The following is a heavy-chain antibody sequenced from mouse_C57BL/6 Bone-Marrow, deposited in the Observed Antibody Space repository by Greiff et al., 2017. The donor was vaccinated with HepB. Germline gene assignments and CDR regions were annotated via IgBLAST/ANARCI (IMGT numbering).Heavy chain of an antibody. V-gene: IGHV5-15*01. D-gene: IGHD1-1*01. CDR1: GFTFSDYG. J-gene: IGHJ1*03. CDR2: ISNLAYSI. Sequence: EVKLMESGGGLVQPGGSLKLSCAASGFTFSDYGMAWVRQAPRKGPEWVAFISNLAYSIYYADTVTGRFTISRENDKNTLYLEMSSLRSEDTAMYYCARRDYGSSYDWYFDVWGTGTTVTVSS. CDR3: ARRDYGSSYDWYFDV.